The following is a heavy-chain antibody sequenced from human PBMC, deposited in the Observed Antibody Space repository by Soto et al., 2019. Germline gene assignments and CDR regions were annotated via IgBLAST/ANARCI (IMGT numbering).Heavy chain of an antibody. CDR3: ATSPRGRITMVRGVMGGMDV. Sequence: QVQLVQSGAEVKKPGSSVKVSCKASGGTFSSYAISWVRQAPGQGLEWMGGIIPIFGTANYAQKFQGRVTITADESTSTAYMELSSLRSEDTAVYYCATSPRGRITMVRGVMGGMDVWGQGTTVTVSS. V-gene: IGHV1-69*12. CDR2: IIPIFGTA. D-gene: IGHD3-10*01. CDR1: GGTFSSYA. J-gene: IGHJ6*02.